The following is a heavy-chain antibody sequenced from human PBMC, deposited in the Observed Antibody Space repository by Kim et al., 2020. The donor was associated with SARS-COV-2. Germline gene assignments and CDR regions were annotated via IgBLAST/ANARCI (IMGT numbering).Heavy chain of an antibody. J-gene: IGHJ6*02. Sequence: SETLSLTCTVSGGSISSYYWSWIRQPPGKGLEWIGYIYYSGSPNYNPSLKSRVTISVDTSKNQFSLKLSSVTAADTAVYYCARQMGYSSGWYSLGAETDGMDVWGQGTTVTVSS. CDR1: GGSISSYY. CDR2: IYYSGSP. V-gene: IGHV4-59*08. CDR3: ARQMGYSSGWYSLGAETDGMDV. D-gene: IGHD6-19*01.